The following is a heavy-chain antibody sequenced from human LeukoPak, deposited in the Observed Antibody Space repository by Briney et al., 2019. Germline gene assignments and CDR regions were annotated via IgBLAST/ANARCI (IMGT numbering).Heavy chain of an antibody. V-gene: IGHV4-39*07. CDR3: ARSTTGRNLYFDY. D-gene: IGHD1-1*01. CDR2: IYYSGST. J-gene: IGHJ4*02. Sequence: SETLSLTCTVSGGSISSSSYYWGWIRQPPGKGLEWIGSIYYSGSTYYNPSLKSRVTISVDTSKNQFSLKLSSVTAADTAVYYCARSTTGRNLYFDYWGQGTLVTVSS. CDR1: GGSISSSSYY.